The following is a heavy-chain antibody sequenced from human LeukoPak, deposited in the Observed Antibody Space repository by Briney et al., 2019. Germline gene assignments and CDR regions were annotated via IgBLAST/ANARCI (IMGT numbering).Heavy chain of an antibody. V-gene: IGHV1-2*02. CDR2: INPNSGGT. D-gene: IGHD3-22*01. Sequence: ASVKVSCKASGYTFTGYYMHWVRQAPGQGLEWMGWINPNSGGTNYAQKFQGRVTMTRDTSISTAYMELSRLRSDDTAVYYCAREGQAYYYDSSGYCDYWGQGTLVTVSS. CDR1: GYTFTGYY. J-gene: IGHJ4*02. CDR3: AREGQAYYYDSSGYCDY.